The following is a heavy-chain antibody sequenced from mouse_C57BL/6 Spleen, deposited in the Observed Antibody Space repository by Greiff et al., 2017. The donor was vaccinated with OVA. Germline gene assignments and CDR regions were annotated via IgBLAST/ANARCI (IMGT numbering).Heavy chain of an antibody. V-gene: IGHV1-72*01. J-gene: IGHJ4*01. CDR1: GYTFTSYW. CDR3: ARSGIYYGYDGDAMDY. D-gene: IGHD2-2*01. Sequence: VKQSCPASGYTFTSYWMHWVKQRPGRGLEWIGRIDPNSGGTKYNEKFKSKATLTVDKPSSTAYMQLSSLTSEDSAVYYCARSGIYYGYDGDAMDYWGQGTSVTVSS. CDR2: IDPNSGGT.